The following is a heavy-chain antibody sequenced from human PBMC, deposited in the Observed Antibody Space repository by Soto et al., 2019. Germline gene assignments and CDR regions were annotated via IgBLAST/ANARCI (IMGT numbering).Heavy chain of an antibody. CDR1: GYTFTNYD. V-gene: IGHV1-8*01. J-gene: IGHJ5*02. CDR3: ARGRCRRTGCDP. Sequence: QVQLVQSGAEVKKPGASVKVSCKASGYTFTNYDIHWVRQATGQGLEWMGWMNPDSGNTGQSKQFQGRVTMTRDTYISTAYMERSSLRSEDTAVYYCARGRCRRTGCDPWGQGTLVTVSS. CDR2: MNPDSGNT. D-gene: IGHD2-21*02.